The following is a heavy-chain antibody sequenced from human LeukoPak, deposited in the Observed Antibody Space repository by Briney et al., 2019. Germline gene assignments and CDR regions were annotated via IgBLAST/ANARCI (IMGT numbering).Heavy chain of an antibody. J-gene: IGHJ3*02. CDR2: IGWNSGNI. V-gene: IGHV3-9*01. Sequence: PGGSLRLSCAASGFTFDDYVMHWVRQAPGKGLEWVSGIGWNSGNIGYGDSVKGRFTISRDNAKNSLYLQLNNVRVEDTALYYCAKELGNGQGAFDIWGQGTMVTVSS. CDR1: GFTFDDYV. CDR3: AKELGNGQGAFDI.